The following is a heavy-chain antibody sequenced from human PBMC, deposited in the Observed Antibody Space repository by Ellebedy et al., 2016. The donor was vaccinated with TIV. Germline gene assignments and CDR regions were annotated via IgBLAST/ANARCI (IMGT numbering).Heavy chain of an antibody. V-gene: IGHV3-7*01. CDR2: IKQDGSEK. J-gene: IGHJ6*02. CDR1: GFTFSSYW. Sequence: GESLKISCAASGFTFSSYWMSWVRQAPGKGLEWVANIKQDGSEKYYVDSVKGRFTISRDNSKNTLFLQMSSLRVEDTAVYYCARESKHGDYVGRDSSGRDVWGQGTTVTVSS. D-gene: IGHD4-17*01. CDR3: ARESKHGDYVGRDSSGRDV.